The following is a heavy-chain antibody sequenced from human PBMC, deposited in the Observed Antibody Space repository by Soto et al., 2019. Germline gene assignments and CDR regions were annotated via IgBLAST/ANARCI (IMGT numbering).Heavy chain of an antibody. Sequence: QVQLQQWGAGLLKPSETLSLTCAVYGGSFSGYYWSWIRQPPGKGLEWIGEINHSGSTNYNPSLKSRVTISVDPSKNQFSLKLSSVTAADTAVYYCASLRITGTTLWFDPWGQGTLVTVSS. CDR2: INHSGST. CDR1: GGSFSGYY. V-gene: IGHV4-34*01. D-gene: IGHD1-7*01. CDR3: ASLRITGTTLWFDP. J-gene: IGHJ5*02.